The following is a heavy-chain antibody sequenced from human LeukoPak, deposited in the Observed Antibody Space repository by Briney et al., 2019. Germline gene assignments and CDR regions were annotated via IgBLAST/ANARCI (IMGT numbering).Heavy chain of an antibody. CDR1: GFTFSSYE. D-gene: IGHD5-12*01. CDR3: ARDPGGYELFDY. V-gene: IGHV3-48*03. CDR2: ISSSGSTI. J-gene: IGHJ4*02. Sequence: GGSLRLSCAASGFTFSSYEMNWVRQAPGKGLEWVSYISSSGSTIYYADSVKGRFTISRDNAKNSLYLQMNSLRAEDTALYYCARDPGGYELFDYWGQGTLVTVSS.